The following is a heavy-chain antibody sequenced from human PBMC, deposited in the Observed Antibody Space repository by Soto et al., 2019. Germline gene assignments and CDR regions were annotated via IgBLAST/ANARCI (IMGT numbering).Heavy chain of an antibody. CDR3: AKDKGMVRGQGFGY. J-gene: IGHJ4*02. CDR1: GFTFSSYA. D-gene: IGHD3-10*01. Sequence: EVQLLESGGGLVQPGGSLRLSCAASGFTFSSYAMSWVRQAPGKGLEWVSAISGSGGSTYYADSVKGRFTISRDNSKXTLYLQMXXLXAXXTXXXXCAKDKGMVRGQGFGYWGQGTLVTVSS. V-gene: IGHV3-23*01. CDR2: ISGSGGST.